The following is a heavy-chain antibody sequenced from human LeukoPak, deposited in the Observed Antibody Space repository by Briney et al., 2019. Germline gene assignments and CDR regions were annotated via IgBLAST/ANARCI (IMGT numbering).Heavy chain of an antibody. CDR1: GFTFSNYG. V-gene: IGHV3-30*02. Sequence: GGSLRLSCATSGFTFSNYGMHWVHQAPGKGREGVAFIRYDGSNKYYVDSVKGRFTISRDNSKNTLYLQMNSRRAEDTAVYYCAKGIHYYESSGYYYWGQGTLVTVSS. CDR3: AKGIHYYESSGYYY. CDR2: IRYDGSNK. D-gene: IGHD3-22*01. J-gene: IGHJ4*02.